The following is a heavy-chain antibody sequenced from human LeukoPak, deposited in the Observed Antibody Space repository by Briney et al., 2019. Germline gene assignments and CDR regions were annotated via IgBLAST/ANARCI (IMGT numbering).Heavy chain of an antibody. CDR2: IRGSGASS. Sequence: GGSLRLSGEASGFTFSNYAMTWVRQAPGKGLEGVSSIRGSGASSFYADSVKGRFAMSRDNSKSTLYLQMNSLRVGDTAVYYCGRDPNGDYVGAFDFGGQGTLVTVSS. V-gene: IGHV3-23*01. J-gene: IGHJ3*01. CDR3: GRDPNGDYVGAFDF. CDR1: GFTFSNYA. D-gene: IGHD4-17*01.